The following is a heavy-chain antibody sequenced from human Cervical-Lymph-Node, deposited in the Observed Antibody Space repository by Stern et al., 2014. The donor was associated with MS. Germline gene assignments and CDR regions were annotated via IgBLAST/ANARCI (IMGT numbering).Heavy chain of an antibody. CDR3: ARSSAGAYLSHDH. J-gene: IGHJ4*02. CDR2: IYPGDSDT. V-gene: IGHV5-51*03. CDR1: GYSFTTYW. Sequence: EVQLVESGAEVKKPGESLKISCKGSGYSFTTYWIAWVRQMPGKGLEWMGIIYPGDSDTRYSPSFQGQVTISADRSISTAYLQWSSLKASDTAMYYCARSSAGAYLSHDHWGQGTLVTVSS. D-gene: IGHD3-16*01.